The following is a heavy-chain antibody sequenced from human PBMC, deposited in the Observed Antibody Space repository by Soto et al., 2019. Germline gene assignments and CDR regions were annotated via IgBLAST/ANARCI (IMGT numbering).Heavy chain of an antibody. J-gene: IGHJ6*02. D-gene: IGHD3-22*01. Sequence: PGGSLRLSCAASGFSFTNYAVHWVRQAPGKGLEWVALISYDGSDQYYADSVKGRFAISRDNSKNTLYLQMNSLRVEDTALYYCARNDYDSSAYYGSYYNGMDVWGQGTTVTVSS. CDR2: ISYDGSDQ. CDR1: GFSFTNYA. V-gene: IGHV3-30*09. CDR3: ARNDYDSSAYYGSYYNGMDV.